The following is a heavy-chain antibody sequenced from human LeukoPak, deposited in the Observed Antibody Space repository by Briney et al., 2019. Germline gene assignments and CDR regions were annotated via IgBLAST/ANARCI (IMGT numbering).Heavy chain of an antibody. CDR3: ATERMVAPFDY. V-gene: IGHV3-11*01. CDR1: GFTFSDYY. D-gene: IGHD5-12*01. Sequence: GGSLRLSCAASGFTFSDYYMSWIRQAPGKGLEWVSYISSSGSTIYYADSVKGRFTISRDNAKNSLYLQMNSLRAEDTAVYYCATERMVAPFDYWGQGTLVTVSS. CDR2: ISSSGSTI. J-gene: IGHJ4*02.